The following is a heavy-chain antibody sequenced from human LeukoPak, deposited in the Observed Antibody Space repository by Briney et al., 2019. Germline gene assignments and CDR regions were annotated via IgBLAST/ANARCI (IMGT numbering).Heavy chain of an antibody. CDR1: GGSISSYY. D-gene: IGHD2-2*02. J-gene: IGHJ5*02. CDR3: ASEVVPAAIGQFDP. Sequence: SETLSLTCTVSGGSISSYYWSWIRQPPGKGLEWIGYIYYSGSTYYNPSLKSRVTISVDTSKNQFSLKLSSVTAADTAVYYCASEVVPAAIGQFDPWGQGTLVTVSS. CDR2: IYYSGST. V-gene: IGHV4-59*06.